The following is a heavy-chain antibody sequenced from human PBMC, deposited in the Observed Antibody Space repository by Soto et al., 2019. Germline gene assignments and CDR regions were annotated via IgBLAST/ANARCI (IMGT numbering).Heavy chain of an antibody. Sequence: SETLSLTCAVYGGSFSGYYWSWIRQPPGKGLEWIGEINHSGSSNYNPSLKSRVTISVDTSKNQFSLKLSSVTAADTAVYYCARRWQWLATYDYWGQGTLVTVSS. D-gene: IGHD6-19*01. CDR1: GGSFSGYY. CDR2: INHSGSS. V-gene: IGHV4-34*01. CDR3: ARRWQWLATYDY. J-gene: IGHJ4*02.